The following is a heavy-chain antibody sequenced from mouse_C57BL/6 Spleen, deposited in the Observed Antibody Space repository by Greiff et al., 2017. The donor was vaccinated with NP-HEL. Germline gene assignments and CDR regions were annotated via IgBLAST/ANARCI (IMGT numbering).Heavy chain of an antibody. CDR2: IDPSDSET. Sequence: VQLQQPGAELVRPGSSVKLSCKASGYTFTSYWMHWVKQRPIQGLEWIGNIDPSDSETHYNQKFKDKATLTVDKSSSTAYMQLSSLTSEDSAVYYCARRRGWSMDYWGQGTSVTVSS. CDR3: ARRRGWSMDY. D-gene: IGHD2-3*01. CDR1: GYTFTSYW. V-gene: IGHV1-52*01. J-gene: IGHJ4*01.